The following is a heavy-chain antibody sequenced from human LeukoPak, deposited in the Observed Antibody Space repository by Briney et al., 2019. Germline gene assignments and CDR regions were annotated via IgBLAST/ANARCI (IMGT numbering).Heavy chain of an antibody. CDR1: GGSISSGDYY. D-gene: IGHD6-19*01. Sequence: SETLSLTCTVSGGSISSGDYYWRWIRQPPGKGLEWIGYIYYSGSTYYNPSLKSRFTISVDTSKNQFSLKLSSVTAADTAVYYCASLVNMAGMIFFDIWGQGTMVTASS. J-gene: IGHJ3*02. CDR2: IYYSGST. V-gene: IGHV4-30-4*01. CDR3: ASLVNMAGMIFFDI.